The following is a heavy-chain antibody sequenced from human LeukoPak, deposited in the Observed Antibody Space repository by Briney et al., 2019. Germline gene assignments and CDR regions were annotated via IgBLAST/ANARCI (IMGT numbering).Heavy chain of an antibody. J-gene: IGHJ4*02. Sequence: ETLSLTCAVYGGSFSGYYWSWIRQVPGKGLEWVANIKQDGSEKYYVDSVKGRFTISRDNAKNSLYLQMSSLRAEDTAVYYCARTPIFRDDFDFWGQGTLVTVSS. V-gene: IGHV3-7*03. CDR1: GGSFSGYY. CDR2: IKQDGSEK. D-gene: IGHD3-9*01. CDR3: ARTPIFRDDFDF.